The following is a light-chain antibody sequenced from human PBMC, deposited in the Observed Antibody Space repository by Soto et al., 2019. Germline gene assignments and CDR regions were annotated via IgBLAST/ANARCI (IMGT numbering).Light chain of an antibody. V-gene: IGKV3-20*01. CDR1: QSVGSIY. Sequence: IVLTQSPSTLSLSPGAIATLSCRASQSVGSIYLAWYQQRPGQAPRLLIYGASNRATGIPVRFSGSGSGTDFTLTISGLEPEDFAVYYCQQYGSSSITFGQGTRLEIK. CDR2: GAS. CDR3: QQYGSSSIT. J-gene: IGKJ5*01.